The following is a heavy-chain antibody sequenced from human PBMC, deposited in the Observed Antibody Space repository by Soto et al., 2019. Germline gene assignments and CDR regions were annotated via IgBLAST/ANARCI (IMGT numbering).Heavy chain of an antibody. Sequence: EVQLVESGGGFVQPGGSLRVSCAASGFTFSDYWMHWVRQAPGKGLVWVSRIKGDGSRIDFADSVRGRFTISRDNAENTVFLQMNSLGADDAAVYYCGRGAYRASYIDNWGQGTLVTVSS. D-gene: IGHD3-3*01. CDR1: GFTFSDYW. J-gene: IGHJ4*02. V-gene: IGHV3-74*01. CDR3: GRGAYRASYIDN. CDR2: IKGDGSRI.